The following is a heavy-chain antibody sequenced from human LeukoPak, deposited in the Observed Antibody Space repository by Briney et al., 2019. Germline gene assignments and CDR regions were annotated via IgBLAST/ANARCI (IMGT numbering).Heavy chain of an antibody. D-gene: IGHD2-15*01. J-gene: IGHJ4*02. CDR2: FYYSENI. CDR3: ALRYCGDGSCYFDY. V-gene: IGHV4-39*01. Sequence: SETLSLTCTVSSGSISTNNYFWGWLRQPPGMGLEWIGSFYYSENIYYNPSLKSRVTISVDKPKRQISLRLSSVTATDTAVYYCALRYCGDGSCYFDYWGQGTLVTVSS. CDR1: SGSISTNNYF.